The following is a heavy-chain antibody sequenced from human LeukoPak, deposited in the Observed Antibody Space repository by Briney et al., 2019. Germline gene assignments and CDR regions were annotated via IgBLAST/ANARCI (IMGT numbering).Heavy chain of an antibody. CDR2: ISGRDGTT. CDR3: ASPPGYSSSWYSLLYFQH. CDR1: GFTFSSYA. D-gene: IGHD6-13*01. Sequence: GGSLRLSCAASGFTFSSYAMSWVRQAPGKGLEWVSGISGRDGTTYYADSVKGRFTISRDNSKNTLYLQMNSLRAEDTAVYYCASPPGYSSSWYSLLYFQHWGQGTLVTVSS. V-gene: IGHV3-23*01. J-gene: IGHJ1*01.